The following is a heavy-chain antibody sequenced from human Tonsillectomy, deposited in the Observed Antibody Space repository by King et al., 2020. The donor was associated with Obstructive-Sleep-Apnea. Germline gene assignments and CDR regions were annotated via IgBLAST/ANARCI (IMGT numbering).Heavy chain of an antibody. V-gene: IGHV4-4*02. Sequence: VQLQESGPGLVKPSGTLSLTCAVSGGSIINSNWWTWVRQPPGKGLEWIGEIYHSGTTNYNPSLKSRVTMSVDKSKNHFSLRLTSVTAADTAVYYCARGLRLYSTDRVNYFDSWGQGTLVAVSS. CDR1: GGSIINSNW. D-gene: IGHD6-13*01. J-gene: IGHJ4*02. CDR2: IYHSGTT. CDR3: ARGLRLYSTDRVNYFDS.